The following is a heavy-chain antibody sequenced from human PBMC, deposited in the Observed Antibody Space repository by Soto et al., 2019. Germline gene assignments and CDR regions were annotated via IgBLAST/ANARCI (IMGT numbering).Heavy chain of an antibody. CDR2: ISAYNGNT. J-gene: IGHJ4*02. CDR1: GYTFTSYG. V-gene: IGHV1-18*01. Sequence: QVQLVQSGAEVKKPGASVKVSCKASGYTFTSYGISWVRQAPGQGLEWMGWISAYNGNTNYAQKLQGRVTMTTDTSXXTAYMELRSLRSDDTAVYYCARGSSSWYRVGTPDYWGQGTLVTVSS. CDR3: ARGSSSWYRVGTPDY. D-gene: IGHD6-13*01.